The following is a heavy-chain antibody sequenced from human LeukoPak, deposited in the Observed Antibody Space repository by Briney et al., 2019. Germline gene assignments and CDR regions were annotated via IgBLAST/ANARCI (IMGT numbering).Heavy chain of an antibody. J-gene: IGHJ4*02. CDR1: GFTFSSYG. CDR3: ARNDYTSSSYTY. CDR2: ISSGGSTI. Sequence: GGSLRLSCAASGFTFSSYGMHWVRQAPGKGLEWVSYISSGGSTIIYADSVKGRFTISRDNAKNSLYLQMNSLRAEDTAVYYCARNDYTSSSYTYWGQGTLVTVSS. D-gene: IGHD6-6*01. V-gene: IGHV3-48*03.